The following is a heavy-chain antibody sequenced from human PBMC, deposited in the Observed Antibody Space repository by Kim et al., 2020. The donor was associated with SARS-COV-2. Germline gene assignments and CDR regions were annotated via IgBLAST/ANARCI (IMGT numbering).Heavy chain of an antibody. D-gene: IGHD6-13*01. CDR3: ARDAGYSSSWYEGLFDP. J-gene: IGHJ5*02. CDR1: GYTFTSYA. Sequence: ASVKVSCKASGYTFTSYAMNWVRQAPGQGLEWMGWINTNTGNPTYAQGFTGRFVFSLDTSVSTAYLQISSLKAEDTAVYYCARDAGYSSSWYEGLFDPWGQGTLVTVSS. CDR2: INTNTGNP. V-gene: IGHV7-4-1*02.